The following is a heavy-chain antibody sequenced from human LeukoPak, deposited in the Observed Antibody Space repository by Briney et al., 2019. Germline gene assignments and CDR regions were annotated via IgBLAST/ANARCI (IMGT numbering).Heavy chain of an antibody. J-gene: IGHJ4*02. CDR3: ARSGTKTNGFDY. CDR2: IYYSGST. Sequence: SETLSLTCTVSGGSISTYYWSWIRQPPGKGLEWIGYIYYSGSTNYSPSLQSRVTISVDTSRNQFSLGLSSVTAADTAMYCCARSGTKTNGFDYWGQGTLVTVSS. V-gene: IGHV4-59*01. CDR1: GGSISTYY. D-gene: IGHD2-8*01.